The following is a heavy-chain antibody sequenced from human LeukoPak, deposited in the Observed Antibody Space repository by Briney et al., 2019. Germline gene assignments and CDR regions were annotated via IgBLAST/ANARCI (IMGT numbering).Heavy chain of an antibody. V-gene: IGHV4-4*07. J-gene: IGHJ4*02. D-gene: IGHD3-22*01. CDR2: FYLTSGSD. CDR3: ARNRYYSDCGGYVHDY. CDR1: GDSISNYY. Sequence: SETLSLTCTVSGDSISNYYWSWIRQPAGEELEWIGRFYLTSGSDNYNTSLNNRDTMSVDASKSQFSLSLNSVTAPDSAIYYCARNRYYSDCGGYVHDYRRQGTLVTVPS.